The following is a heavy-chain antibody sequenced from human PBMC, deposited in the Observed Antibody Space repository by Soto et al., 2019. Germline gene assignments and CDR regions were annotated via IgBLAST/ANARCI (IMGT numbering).Heavy chain of an antibody. Sequence: VKVSCKASGGTFSSYAISWVRQAPGQGLEWMGGIIPIFGTANYAQKLQGRVTMTTDTSTSTAYMELRSLRSDDTAVYYCARVEYYYDSSGYYADWFDPWGQGTLVTVSS. J-gene: IGHJ5*02. D-gene: IGHD3-22*01. CDR2: IIPIFGTA. CDR1: GGTFSSYA. V-gene: IGHV1-69*13. CDR3: ARVEYYYDSSGYYADWFDP.